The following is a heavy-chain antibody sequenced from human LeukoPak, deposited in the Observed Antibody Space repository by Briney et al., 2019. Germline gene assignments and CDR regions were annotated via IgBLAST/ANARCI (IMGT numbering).Heavy chain of an antibody. D-gene: IGHD3-3*01. V-gene: IGHV1-2*02. J-gene: IGHJ5*02. Sequence: GASVKVSCKASGYTFTDYYIHWMRQAPGQGLEWMGWINSNGGGTNYAQKFQGRATMTRDTSISTAYVELSSLRSDDTAVYYCARAPPLRFLQPWNWFDPWGQGTLVTVSS. CDR3: ARAPPLRFLQPWNWFDP. CDR1: GYTFTDYY. CDR2: INSNGGGT.